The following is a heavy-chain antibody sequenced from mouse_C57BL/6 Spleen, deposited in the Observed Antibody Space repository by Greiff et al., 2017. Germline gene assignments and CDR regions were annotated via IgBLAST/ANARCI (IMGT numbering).Heavy chain of an antibody. CDR2: IYPGSGNT. V-gene: IGHV1-76*01. CDR3: ARSPNYYGSSYGGLNWYFDV. Sequence: QVQLQQSGAELVRPGASVKLSCKASGYTFTDYYINWVKQRPGQGLEWIARIYPGSGNTYYNEKFKGKATLTAENSSSTAYMQLSSLTSEDSAVYFCARSPNYYGSSYGGLNWYFDVWGTGTTVTVSS. J-gene: IGHJ1*03. CDR1: GYTFTDYY. D-gene: IGHD1-1*01.